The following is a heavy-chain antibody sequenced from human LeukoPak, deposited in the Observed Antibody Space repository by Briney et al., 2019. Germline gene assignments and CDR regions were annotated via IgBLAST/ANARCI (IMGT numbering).Heavy chain of an antibody. Sequence: GGSLRLSCAASGFTFSTYWMSWVRQTPGKGLEWVANIKQDGSEKDYEDFVKGRFTISRDNAKNSLYLQMNSLRAEDTAVYYCARDTASKYYYYGMDVWGQGTTVTVSS. CDR2: IKQDGSEK. CDR1: GFTFSTYW. CDR3: ARDTASKYYYYGMDV. J-gene: IGHJ6*02. V-gene: IGHV3-7*01. D-gene: IGHD5-18*01.